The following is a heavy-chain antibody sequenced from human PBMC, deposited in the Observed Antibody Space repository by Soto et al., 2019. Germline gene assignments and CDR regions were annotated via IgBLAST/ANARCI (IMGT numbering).Heavy chain of an antibody. V-gene: IGHV1-69*01. CDR1: GGTFNTYA. CDR3: TRSIGSGGVIGGCDY. CDR2: IIPMFDTP. J-gene: IGHJ4*02. D-gene: IGHD3-16*02. Sequence: QVQLVQSETEVKKPGSAVKVSCKASGGTFNTYAMNWVRQAPGQGLEWMGGIIPMFDTPRYAQKFQGRVTITVDESTTTAYMELSSLRSDDTAVYYCTRSIGSGGVIGGCDYWVQGTLVTVSS.